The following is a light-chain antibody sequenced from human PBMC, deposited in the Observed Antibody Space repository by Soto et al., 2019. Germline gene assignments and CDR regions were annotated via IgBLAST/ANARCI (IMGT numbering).Light chain of an antibody. CDR2: GES. V-gene: IGKV3-15*01. CDR1: QSVSSE. J-gene: IGKJ5*01. Sequence: EIVMTQSPATLSVSPCEIATLSCRASQSVSSELALYQQQPGQAPRLLMYGESTRATGIPARFSGSGSGTEFTLTISGLQSEDSAIYFCQQYKSWPITFGQGTRLEI. CDR3: QQYKSWPIT.